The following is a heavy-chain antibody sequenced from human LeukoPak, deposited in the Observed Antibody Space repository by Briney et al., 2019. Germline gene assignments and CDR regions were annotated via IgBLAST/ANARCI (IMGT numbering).Heavy chain of an antibody. CDR1: GYTFTSYY. Sequence: GASVKVSCKASGYTFTSYYMHWVRQAPGQGLEWMGIINPSGGSTSYAQKFQGRVTMTRDTSTSTVYMELSSLRSEDTAVYYCVRGGVYGGNFKVGAFDIWGQGTMVTVSS. CDR3: VRGGVYGGNFKVGAFDI. J-gene: IGHJ3*02. CDR2: INPSGGST. V-gene: IGHV1-46*01. D-gene: IGHD4-23*01.